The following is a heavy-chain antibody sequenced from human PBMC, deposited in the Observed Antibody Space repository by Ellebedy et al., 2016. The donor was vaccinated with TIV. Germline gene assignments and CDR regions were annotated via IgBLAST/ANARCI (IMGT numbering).Heavy chain of an antibody. V-gene: IGHV3-23*01. D-gene: IGHD2-2*01. CDR1: GFTFSSYA. J-gene: IGHJ3*02. Sequence: GESLKISCAASGFTFSSYAMDWVRQDSGKGLEWVSTIVGSGDNTYYADSVKGRFTISRDNSKNTLYLQMNSLRAEDTAVYYCAGDTRGRAFDIWGQGTMVTVSS. CDR2: IVGSGDNT. CDR3: AGDTRGRAFDI.